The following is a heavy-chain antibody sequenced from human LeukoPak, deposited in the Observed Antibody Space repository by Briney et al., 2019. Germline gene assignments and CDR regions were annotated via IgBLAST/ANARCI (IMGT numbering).Heavy chain of an antibody. D-gene: IGHD3-22*01. CDR3: ARHRYYDSSGPDYYGMDV. CDR2: IYPGDSDT. J-gene: IGHJ6*02. V-gene: IGHV5-51*01. Sequence: GASLKISCKGSGYSFTSYWIGWVRQLPGKGLEWMGIIYPGDSDTRYSPSFQGQVTISADKSISTAYLQWSSLKASDTAMYYCARHRYYDSSGPDYYGMDVWGQGTTVTVSS. CDR1: GYSFTSYW.